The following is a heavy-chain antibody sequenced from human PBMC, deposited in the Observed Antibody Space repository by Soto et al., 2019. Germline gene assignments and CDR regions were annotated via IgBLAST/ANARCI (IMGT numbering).Heavy chain of an antibody. D-gene: IGHD2-8*02. CDR1: GGSFSGYY. V-gene: IGHV4-34*01. J-gene: IGHJ4*02. CDR3: ARDKITGLFDY. CDR2: INHSGST. Sequence: QVQLQQWGAGLLKPSETLSLTCAVYGGSFSGYYWTWIRQPPGTGLEWIGEINHSGSTNYNPSLKSRVTISVDPSKNQFSLKLTSVTAADTAVYYCARDKITGLFDYWGLGTLVTVSS.